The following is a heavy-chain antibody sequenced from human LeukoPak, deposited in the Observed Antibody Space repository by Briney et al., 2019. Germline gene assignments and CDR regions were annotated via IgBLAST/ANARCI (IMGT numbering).Heavy chain of an antibody. J-gene: IGHJ6*04. CDR2: IYYSGST. V-gene: IGHV4-59*01. Sequence: PSETLSLTCTVSGGSISSYYWSWIRDPPGKGVECIGYIYYSGSTNYNPSLKSRVTISVDTSKNQFSLKLSSVTAADTAVYYCARAGGYDQLDYYYGMDVWGKGTTVTVSS. CDR1: GGSISSYY. CDR3: ARAGGYDQLDYYYGMDV. D-gene: IGHD5-12*01.